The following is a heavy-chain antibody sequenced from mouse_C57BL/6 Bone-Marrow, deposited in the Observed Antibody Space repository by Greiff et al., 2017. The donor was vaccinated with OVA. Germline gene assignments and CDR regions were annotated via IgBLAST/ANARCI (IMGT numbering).Heavy chain of an antibody. CDR3: ARWRSNYGFAY. CDR2: INPNNGGT. Sequence: EVQLQQSGPELVKPGASVKISCKASGYTFTDYYMNWVKQSHGKSLEWIGDINPNNGGTSYNQKFKGKATLTVDKSSSTAYMELRSLTSEDSAVYYCARWRSNYGFAYWGQGTLVTVSA. J-gene: IGHJ3*01. CDR1: GYTFTDYY. D-gene: IGHD2-5*01. V-gene: IGHV1-26*01.